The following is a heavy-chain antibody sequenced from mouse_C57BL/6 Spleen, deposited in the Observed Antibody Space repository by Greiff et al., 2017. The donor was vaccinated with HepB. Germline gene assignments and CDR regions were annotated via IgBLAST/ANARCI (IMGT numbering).Heavy chain of an antibody. CDR3: ARHYYGSSSFDY. J-gene: IGHJ2*01. V-gene: IGHV5-9*01. CDR2: ISGGGGNT. D-gene: IGHD1-1*01. CDR1: GFTFSSYT. Sequence: ESGGGLVKPGGSLKLSCAASGFTFSSYTMSWVRQTPEKRLEWVATISGGGGNTYYPDSVKGRFTISRDNAKNTLYLQMSSLRSEDTALYYCARHYYGSSSFDYWGQGTTLTVSS.